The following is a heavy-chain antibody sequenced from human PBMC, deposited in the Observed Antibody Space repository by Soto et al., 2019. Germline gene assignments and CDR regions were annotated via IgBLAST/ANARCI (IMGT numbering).Heavy chain of an antibody. CDR1: GFTFINFN. CDR3: ATPMALPGSDY. Sequence: LRLSCAASGFTFINFNINWVRQAPGKGLEWVSSISISNFIYYADSVKGRFTISRDNAKNSLYLQMNSLRVDDTAVYYCATPMALPGSDYWGQGTLVTVS. CDR2: ISISNFI. D-gene: IGHD3-10*01. V-gene: IGHV3-21*01. J-gene: IGHJ4*02.